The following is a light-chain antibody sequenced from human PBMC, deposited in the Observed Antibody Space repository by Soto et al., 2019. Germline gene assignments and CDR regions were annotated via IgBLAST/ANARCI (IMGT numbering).Light chain of an antibody. CDR1: QSLLDSHDGNTY. Sequence: DIVMTQTPLSLPVTPGEPASISCRSSQSLLDSHDGNTYLDWYLQRPGQSPQILIYTLCYRASGVPDRFSGSGSGTDFTLKISRVEAEDVGVYYCMQRREFPYTFGQGTKLEIK. CDR3: MQRREFPYT. J-gene: IGKJ2*01. V-gene: IGKV2-40*01. CDR2: TLC.